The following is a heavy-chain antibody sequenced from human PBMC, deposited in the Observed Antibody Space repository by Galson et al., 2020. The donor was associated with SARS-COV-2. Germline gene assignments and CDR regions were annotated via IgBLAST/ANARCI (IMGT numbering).Heavy chain of an antibody. J-gene: IGHJ4*02. CDR1: GFTFSSYA. CDR3: ARALGAKSDFLTACDY. Sequence: QLGESLKISCAASGFTFSSYAMHWVRQAPGKGLEWVAVITNDGSNKYYADSVKGRFTISRDNSKNTLYLQMNSLSAEDTALYYCARALGAKSDFLTACDYWGQGILVTVSS. D-gene: IGHD3-9*01. CDR2: ITNDGSNK. V-gene: IGHV3-30*04.